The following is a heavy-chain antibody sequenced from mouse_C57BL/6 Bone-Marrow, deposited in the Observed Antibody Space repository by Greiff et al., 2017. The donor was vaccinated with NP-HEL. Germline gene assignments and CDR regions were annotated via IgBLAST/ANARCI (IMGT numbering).Heavy chain of an antibody. Sequence: EVQLVESGPGLAKPSQTLSLTCSVTGYSITSDYWHWIRKFPGNKLEYMGYISYSGSTYYNPPLKSRISITRDTSKTQYYLQLNSVTTEDTAAYYCARCELGRGHFDYWGQGTTLTVSS. V-gene: IGHV3-8*01. CDR2: ISYSGST. CDR1: GYSITSDY. CDR3: ARCELGRGHFDY. J-gene: IGHJ2*01. D-gene: IGHD4-1*01.